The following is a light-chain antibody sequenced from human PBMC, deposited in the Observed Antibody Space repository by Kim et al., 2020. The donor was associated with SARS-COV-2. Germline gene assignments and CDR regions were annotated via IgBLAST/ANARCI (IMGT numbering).Light chain of an antibody. CDR3: QQSYAAPLT. CDR2: SAS. CDR1: IGNY. J-gene: IGKJ4*01. V-gene: IGKV1-39*01. Sequence: IGNYLNWYHHRPGEPPKLLIYSASSLHTAVPSRFSGSQSGTEFTLTIDSLHPEDFGTYYCQQSYAAPLTFGGGTKVDIK.